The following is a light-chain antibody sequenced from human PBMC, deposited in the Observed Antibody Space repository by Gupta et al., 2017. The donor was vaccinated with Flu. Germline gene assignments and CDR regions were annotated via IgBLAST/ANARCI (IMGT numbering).Light chain of an antibody. CDR3: QQSHTFPYT. J-gene: IGKJ3*01. V-gene: IGKV1-12*01. CDR2: GSS. Sequence: SWLAWHQQKPGQVPKLLVYGSSVLEEGVPSRFSADGSGIAFTLTISGLQPEDIATYYCQQSHTFPYTFGPGTTVALK. CDR1: SW.